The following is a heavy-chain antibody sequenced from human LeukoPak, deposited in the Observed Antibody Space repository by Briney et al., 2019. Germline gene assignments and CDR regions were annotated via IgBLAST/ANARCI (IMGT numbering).Heavy chain of an antibody. Sequence: GGSLRLSCAASGFTFSSYGMHWVRQAPGKGLEWVSSISSSSSYIYYADSVKGRFTISRDNAKNSLFLQMNNLRVEDTAVYYCARGYNSALDYWGQGSLVTVSS. CDR3: ARGYNSALDY. D-gene: IGHD1-14*01. V-gene: IGHV3-21*06. CDR1: GFTFSSYG. J-gene: IGHJ4*02. CDR2: ISSSSSYI.